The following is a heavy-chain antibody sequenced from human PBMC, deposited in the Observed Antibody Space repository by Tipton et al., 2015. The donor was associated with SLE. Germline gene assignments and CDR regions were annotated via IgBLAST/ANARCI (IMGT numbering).Heavy chain of an antibody. J-gene: IGHJ3*02. CDR1: GYSISSGYY. CDR3: ASTGVNYRRRAFDI. D-gene: IGHD5-24*01. V-gene: IGHV4-30-4*08. Sequence: TLSLTCAVSGYSISSGYYWGWIRQPPGKGLEWIGYIYYSGGTYYNPSLNSRVTISADTSKNQCSLKLSTVTAADTAVYYCASTGVNYRRRAFDIWGQGTMVTVSS. CDR2: IYYSGGT.